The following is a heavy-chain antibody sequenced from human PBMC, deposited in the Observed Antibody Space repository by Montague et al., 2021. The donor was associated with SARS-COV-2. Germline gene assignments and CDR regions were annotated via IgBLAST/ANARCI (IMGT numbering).Heavy chain of an antibody. CDR1: GFTFSSYA. J-gene: IGHJ6*02. D-gene: IGHD1-26*01. CDR2: ISGSGGST. CDR3: AKDLIVGDYTGMDV. Sequence: SLRLSCAASGFTFSSYAMSWVRQAPGKGLEWVSAISGSGGSTYYPYSVKGRFTISRDNSKNTLYLQMNSLRAEDTAVYYCAKDLIVGDYTGMDVWGQGTTVTVSS. V-gene: IGHV3-23*01.